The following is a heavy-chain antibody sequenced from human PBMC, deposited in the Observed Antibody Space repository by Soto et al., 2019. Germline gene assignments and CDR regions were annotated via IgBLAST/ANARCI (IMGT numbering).Heavy chain of an antibody. V-gene: IGHV3-74*01. CDR1: GFTFSSYW. CDR3: ATLNSYGADY. Sequence: PGGSLRLSCAASGFTFSSYWMHWVRQAAGKGLVWVSQINSDGSTTTYADSVKGRFTISRDNAKNTVYLQMNSLRAEDTAVYYCATLNSYGADYWGQGTLVTVS. D-gene: IGHD5-18*01. J-gene: IGHJ4*02. CDR2: INSDGSTT.